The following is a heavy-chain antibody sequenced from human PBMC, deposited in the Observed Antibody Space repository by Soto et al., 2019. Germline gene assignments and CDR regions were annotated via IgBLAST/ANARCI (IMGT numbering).Heavy chain of an antibody. Sequence: GGSLRLSCAASGFTFSTYAMNWVRQAPGKGLEWVSAISDSGSTYYADSVKGRFTISRDNSKNTLYLQMNSLRAEDTAVYYCASTTAFVYYGMDVWGQGTTVTRLL. CDR1: GFTFSTYA. CDR3: ASTTAFVYYGMDV. J-gene: IGHJ6*02. CDR2: ISDSGST. V-gene: IGHV3-23*01. D-gene: IGHD2-2*01.